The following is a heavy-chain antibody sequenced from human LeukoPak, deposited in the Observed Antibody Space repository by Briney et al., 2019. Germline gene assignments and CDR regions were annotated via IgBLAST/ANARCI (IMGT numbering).Heavy chain of an antibody. CDR1: GDSISGSSYY. D-gene: IGHD3-10*01. CDR3: ARGGYYGSGNDFRFDP. Sequence: PSETLSLTCSVSGDSISGSSYYWGWIRQPPGKGLEWIGYIYYSGSTNYNPSLKSRVTISVDTSKNQFSLKLSSVTAADTAVYYCARGGYYGSGNDFRFDPWGQGTLVTVSS. J-gene: IGHJ5*02. CDR2: IYYSGST. V-gene: IGHV4-61*05.